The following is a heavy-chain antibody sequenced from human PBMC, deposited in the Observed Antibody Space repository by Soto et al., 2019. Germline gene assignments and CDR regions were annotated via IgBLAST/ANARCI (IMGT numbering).Heavy chain of an antibody. CDR2: VIPIFGTA. CDR3: ARYRAEMATISAFDY. J-gene: IGHJ4*02. CDR1: GGTFSSYA. D-gene: IGHD5-12*01. Sequence: SVKVSCKASGGTFSSYAISWVRQAPGQGLEWMGGVIPIFGTANYAQKFQGRVTITADESTSTAYMELSSLRSEDTAVYYCARYRAEMATISAFDYWGQGTLVTVSS. V-gene: IGHV1-69*13.